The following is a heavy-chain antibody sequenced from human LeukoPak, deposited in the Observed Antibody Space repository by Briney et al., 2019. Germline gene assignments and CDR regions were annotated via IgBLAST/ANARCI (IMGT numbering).Heavy chain of an antibody. CDR3: AKAAGSELTDYFDY. CDR2: IS. Sequence: GGSLRLSCTASGFTFSSYAMSWVRQAPGKGLEWVSDISGRFSISRDHPKNTLYLQMTSLRAEATAVYYCAKAAGSELTDYFDYWGQGTLVTVSS. J-gene: IGHJ4*02. V-gene: IGHV3-23*01. CDR1: GFTFSSYA. D-gene: IGHD1-7*01.